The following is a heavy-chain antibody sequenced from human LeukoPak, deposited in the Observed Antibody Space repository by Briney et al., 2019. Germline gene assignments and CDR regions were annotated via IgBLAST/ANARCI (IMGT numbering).Heavy chain of an antibody. D-gene: IGHD6-19*01. Sequence: GASVKVSCKASGGTFSSYAISWVRQAPGQGLEWMGRIIPIFGTANYAQKFQGRVTITTDESTSTAYMELSSLRSEDTAVYYCAREILGTSGWYNPDFEYWGQGTLVTVSS. CDR1: GGTFSSYA. CDR2: IIPIFGTA. V-gene: IGHV1-69*05. J-gene: IGHJ4*02. CDR3: AREILGTSGWYNPDFEY.